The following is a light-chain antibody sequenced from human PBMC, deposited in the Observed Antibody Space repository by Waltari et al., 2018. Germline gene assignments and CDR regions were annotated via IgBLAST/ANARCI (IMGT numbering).Light chain of an antibody. J-gene: IGLJ2*01. Sequence: QSALTQPAFVSGSRGQTITISCTGASSDVGGENYVSCYQHHPGRVPKLLIYEVTNRPSDVLTRFSGAKSGNTASLVIFGVQAEDEADYYCSSYSTSKTPVVFGGGTKLTV. V-gene: IGLV2-14*01. CDR3: SSYSTSKTPVV. CDR2: EVT. CDR1: SSDVGGENY.